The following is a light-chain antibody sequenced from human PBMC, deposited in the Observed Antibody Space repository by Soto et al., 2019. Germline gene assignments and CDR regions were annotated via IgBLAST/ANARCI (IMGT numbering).Light chain of an antibody. CDR1: RSDVGGYNY. Sequence: QSVLTQPASVSGSPGQSITISCTGTRSDVGGYNYVSRYQQHPGKAPKVMIYEVSNRPSGVSNRFSGSKSGNTASLTISGLQAEDEADYYCSSYTSSRTYVFGTGTKVTVL. V-gene: IGLV2-14*01. CDR2: EVS. CDR3: SSYTSSRTYV. J-gene: IGLJ1*01.